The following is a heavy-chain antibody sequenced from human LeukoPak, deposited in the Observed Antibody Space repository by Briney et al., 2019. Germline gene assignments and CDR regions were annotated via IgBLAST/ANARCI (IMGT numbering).Heavy chain of an antibody. D-gene: IGHD3-3*01. J-gene: IGHJ4*02. Sequence: SQTLSLTFVISGDSVSSNSAAWNWIRQSPSRGLEWLGRTYYRSKWYNDYAVSVKSRITINPDTSKNQFSLKLSSVTAADTAVYYCASIPYYDFWSGYFDYWGQGTLVTVSS. CDR3: ASIPYYDFWSGYFDY. V-gene: IGHV6-1*01. CDR2: TYYRSKWYN. CDR1: GDSVSSNSAA.